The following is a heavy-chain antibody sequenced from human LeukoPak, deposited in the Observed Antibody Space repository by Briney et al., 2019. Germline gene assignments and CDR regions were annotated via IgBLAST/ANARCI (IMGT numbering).Heavy chain of an antibody. V-gene: IGHV4-34*01. Sequence: SETLSLTCAVYGGSFSGYYWSWIRQPPGKGLEWIGEINHSGSTNYNPSLKSRVTISVDKSKNQFSLKLSSVTAADTAVYYCARQLRGDDAFDIWGQGTMVTVSS. D-gene: IGHD6-6*01. CDR1: GGSFSGYY. CDR3: ARQLRGDDAFDI. J-gene: IGHJ3*02. CDR2: INHSGST.